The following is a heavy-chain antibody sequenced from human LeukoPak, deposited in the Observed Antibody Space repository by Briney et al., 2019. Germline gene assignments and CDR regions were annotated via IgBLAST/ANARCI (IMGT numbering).Heavy chain of an antibody. J-gene: IGHJ4*02. Sequence: GGSLRLSCAASGFTFSSIAMSWVRQAPGKGLEWVSAIRSNGETVYNADSVKGRFTISRDNSRQTLFLQMSSLRVEDSATYYCAKGQELDDGVFDSWGQGTLVTVSS. CDR2: IRSNGETV. V-gene: IGHV3-23*01. D-gene: IGHD1-1*01. CDR1: GFTFSSIA. CDR3: AKGQELDDGVFDS.